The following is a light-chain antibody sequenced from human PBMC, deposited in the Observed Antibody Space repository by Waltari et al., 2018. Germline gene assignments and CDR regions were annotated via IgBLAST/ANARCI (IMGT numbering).Light chain of an antibody. Sequence: DILLTQSTPSLSASIGDRVTITCHASQHISNSLNWYQRKPGKAPKLLIYDASDLEPGVPVRFSGTGYGASFTLTISSLQPEDVATYYWQQFDAFPYTFGQGTNLQIK. V-gene: IGKV1-33*01. CDR2: DAS. J-gene: IGKJ2*01. CDR1: QHISNS. CDR3: QQFDAFPYT.